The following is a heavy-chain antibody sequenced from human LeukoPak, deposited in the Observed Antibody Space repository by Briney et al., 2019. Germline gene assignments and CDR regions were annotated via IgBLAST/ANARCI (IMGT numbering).Heavy chain of an antibody. V-gene: IGHV3-48*03. CDR2: ISSSGSTI. J-gene: IGHJ4*02. CDR3: ESGRGVYCSGGSCSYFDY. Sequence: GGSLRLSCAASGFTFSSYEMNWVRQAPGKGLEWVSYISSSGSTIYYADSVKGRFTISRDNAKNSLYLQMNSLRAEDTAVYYCESGRGVYCSGGSCSYFDYWGQGTLVTVSS. CDR1: GFTFSSYE. D-gene: IGHD2-15*01.